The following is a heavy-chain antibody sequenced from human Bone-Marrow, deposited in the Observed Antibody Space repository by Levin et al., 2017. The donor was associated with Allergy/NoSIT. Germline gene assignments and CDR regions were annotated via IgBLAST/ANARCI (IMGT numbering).Heavy chain of an antibody. CDR1: GGTLSGYG. Sequence: VASVKVSCKTSGGTLSGYGLIWVRQAPGQGLEWMGGIIPFFVTANYAQSFSGRITITLDDSTNTAYMDLSSLRFEDTAIYYCARGSRSTTWYNFDYWGQGTLVTVSS. D-gene: IGHD1-1*01. V-gene: IGHV1-69*13. CDR3: ARGSRSTTWYNFDY. J-gene: IGHJ4*02. CDR2: IIPFFVTA.